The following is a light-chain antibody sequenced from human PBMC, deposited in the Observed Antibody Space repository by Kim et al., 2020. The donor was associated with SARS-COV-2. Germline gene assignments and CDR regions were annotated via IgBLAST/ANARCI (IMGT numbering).Light chain of an antibody. Sequence: QAGLTQPPSVSKDLRQTATLTCTGNSNNVGNQGAAWLQQHQGHPPKLLSYTNNNQPSGISEKFSPSRSGNTASLTITGLQPEDEADYYCLAWDNSLSGWVFGGGTQLTVL. V-gene: IGLV10-54*01. J-gene: IGLJ3*02. CDR3: LAWDNSLSGWV. CDR2: TNN. CDR1: SNNVGNQG.